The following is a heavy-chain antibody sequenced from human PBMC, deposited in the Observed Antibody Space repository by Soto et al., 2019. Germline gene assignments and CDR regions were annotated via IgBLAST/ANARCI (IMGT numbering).Heavy chain of an antibody. V-gene: IGHV3-49*03. D-gene: IGHD2-15*01. CDR1: GFTFGDYA. CDR2: IRSKAYGGTT. Sequence: GGSLRLSCTASGFTFGDYAMSWFRQAPGKGLEWVGFIRSKAYGGTTEYAASVKGRFNISREDSKRIAYLQMNSLKTEETAVYYGNRRNDIVVVVAATPRRTYYFDYWGQGTLVTVSS. CDR3: NRRNDIVVVVAATPRRTYYFDY. J-gene: IGHJ4*02.